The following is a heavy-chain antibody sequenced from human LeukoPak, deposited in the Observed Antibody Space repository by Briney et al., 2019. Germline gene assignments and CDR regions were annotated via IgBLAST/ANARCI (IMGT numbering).Heavy chain of an antibody. CDR3: ARFYVDTGPHFDY. CDR2: IYHSGST. V-gene: IGHV4-38-2*02. D-gene: IGHD5-18*01. CDR1: GYSISSGYY. Sequence: SETLSLTCTVSGYSISSGYYWGWIRQPPGKGLEWIGSIYHSGSTYYNPSLKSRVTISVDTSKNQFSLKLSSVTAADTAVYYCARFYVDTGPHFDYWGQGTLVTVSS. J-gene: IGHJ4*02.